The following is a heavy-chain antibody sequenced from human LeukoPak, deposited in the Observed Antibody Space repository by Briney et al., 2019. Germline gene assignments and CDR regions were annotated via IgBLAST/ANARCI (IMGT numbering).Heavy chain of an antibody. Sequence: GMSLRLSCAASGFTFSSYGMHWVRQAPGRGLEWVAVIPNDGSYKYYADSVKGRFTISRDNAKNSLYLQMNSLRAEDTALYYCAKDISARYCSSTSCYTPYYYGMDVWGQGTTVTVSS. D-gene: IGHD2-2*02. V-gene: IGHV3-33*03. CDR2: IPNDGSYK. J-gene: IGHJ6*02. CDR1: GFTFSSYG. CDR3: AKDISARYCSSTSCYTPYYYGMDV.